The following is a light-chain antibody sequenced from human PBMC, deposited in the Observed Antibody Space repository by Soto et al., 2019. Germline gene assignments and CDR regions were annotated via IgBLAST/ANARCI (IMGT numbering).Light chain of an antibody. Sequence: DIQMSQSPSTLSPSVGDRVTITCRASRSISNWLAWYQQKPGKAPELLIFDASTLKSGVPSRFSGSGSGTEFTLTISRLQPDDVATYYCQQYFEWPPMTFGQGTKVDIK. CDR2: DAS. CDR3: QQYFEWPPMT. V-gene: IGKV1-5*01. J-gene: IGKJ1*01. CDR1: RSISNW.